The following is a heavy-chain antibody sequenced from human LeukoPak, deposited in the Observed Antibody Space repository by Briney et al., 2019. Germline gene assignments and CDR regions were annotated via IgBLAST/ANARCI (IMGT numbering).Heavy chain of an antibody. D-gene: IGHD6-13*01. CDR1: GFTFSSYG. Sequence: GGSLRLSCAASGFTFSSYGMHWVRQAPGKGLEWVAAIWYDGSNKYYADSVKGRFTISRDNSKNTLYLQMNSLRAEDTAVYYCARASSYYYMDVWGKGTTVTVSS. V-gene: IGHV3-33*01. CDR2: IWYDGSNK. J-gene: IGHJ6*03. CDR3: ARASSYYYMDV.